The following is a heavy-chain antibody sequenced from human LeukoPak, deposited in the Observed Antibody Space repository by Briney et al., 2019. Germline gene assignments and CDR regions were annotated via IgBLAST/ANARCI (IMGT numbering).Heavy chain of an antibody. D-gene: IGHD1-14*01. CDR3: ARGREEVSDAFDI. J-gene: IGHJ3*02. Sequence: ASLKVSCKASGYTFTGYYMHWVRQAPGQGLEWMGWINPNSGGTNYAQKFQGRVTMTRDTSISTAYMELSRLRSDDTAVYYCARGREEVSDAFDIWGQGTMVTVSS. CDR2: INPNSGGT. CDR1: GYTFTGYY. V-gene: IGHV1-2*02.